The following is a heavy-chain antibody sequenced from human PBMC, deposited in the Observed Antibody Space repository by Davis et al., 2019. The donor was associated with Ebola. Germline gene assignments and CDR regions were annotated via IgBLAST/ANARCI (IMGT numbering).Heavy chain of an antibody. CDR1: GYTFTSYA. CDR2: IIPIFGTA. Sequence: SVKVSCKASGYTFTSYAMHWVRQAPGQGLEWMGGIIPIFGTANYAQKFQGRVTITADESTSTAYMELSSLRSEDTAVYYCARADEQWLPRQFGCWGQGTLVTVSS. J-gene: IGHJ4*02. V-gene: IGHV1-69*13. CDR3: ARADEQWLPRQFGC. D-gene: IGHD6-19*01.